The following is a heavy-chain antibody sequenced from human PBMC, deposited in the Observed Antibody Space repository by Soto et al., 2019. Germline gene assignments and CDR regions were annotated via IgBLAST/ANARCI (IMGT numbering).Heavy chain of an antibody. CDR3: ARVHSSGTQDYFDY. CDR1: GGSISSYY. Sequence: QVQLQESGPGLVKPSETLSLTCTVSGGSISSYYWSWIRQPPGKGLEWIGYIYYSGSTNYNPSLTSRVTISVDTSKNQFSLKLSSVTAADTAVYYCARVHSSGTQDYFDYWGQGTLVTVSS. J-gene: IGHJ4*02. V-gene: IGHV4-59*01. CDR2: IYYSGST. D-gene: IGHD6-19*01.